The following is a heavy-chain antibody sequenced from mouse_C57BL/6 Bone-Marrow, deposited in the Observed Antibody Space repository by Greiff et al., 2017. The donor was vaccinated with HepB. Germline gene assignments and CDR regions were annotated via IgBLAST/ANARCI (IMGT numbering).Heavy chain of an antibody. CDR3: ASPSYGSSYGGYFDV. V-gene: IGHV14-3*01. J-gene: IGHJ1*03. CDR1: GFNIKNTY. Sequence: EVQLQQSVAELVRPGASVKLSCTASGFNIKNTYMHWVKQRPEQGLEWIGRIDPANGNTKYAPKFQGKATITADTSSNTAYLQRSSLTSEDTAIYYCASPSYGSSYGGYFDVWGTGTTVTVSS. CDR2: IDPANGNT. D-gene: IGHD1-1*01.